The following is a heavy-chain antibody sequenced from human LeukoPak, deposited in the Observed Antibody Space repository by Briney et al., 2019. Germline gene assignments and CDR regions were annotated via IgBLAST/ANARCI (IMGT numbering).Heavy chain of an antibody. D-gene: IGHD3-10*01. Sequence: SQTLSLTCTVSGGSISSGDCYWSWIRQPPGKGLEWIGYIYYSGSTYYNPSLKSRVTISVDTSKNQFSLKLSSVTAADTAVYYCARSGFGDLLGFFDYWGQGTLVTVSS. CDR2: IYYSGST. J-gene: IGHJ4*02. CDR1: GGSISSGDCY. CDR3: ARSGFGDLLGFFDY. V-gene: IGHV4-30-4*01.